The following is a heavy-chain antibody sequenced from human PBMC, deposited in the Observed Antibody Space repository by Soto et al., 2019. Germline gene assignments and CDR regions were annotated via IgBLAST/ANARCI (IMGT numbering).Heavy chain of an antibody. J-gene: IGHJ6*02. CDR1: GGTFSIYA. Sequence: HVQLVQSGAEVKKPGSSVKVSCKASGGTFSIYAISWVRQAPGQGLEWMGGIIPIFGTANYAQKFQGRVTITANESPSTADMELSSMRSEDTAVYYCARDPCSGGSCNSSGGYDYGTDVWGQETTVTVSS. V-gene: IGHV1-69*01. CDR3: ARDPCSGGSCNSSGGYDYGTDV. CDR2: IIPIFGTA. D-gene: IGHD2-15*01.